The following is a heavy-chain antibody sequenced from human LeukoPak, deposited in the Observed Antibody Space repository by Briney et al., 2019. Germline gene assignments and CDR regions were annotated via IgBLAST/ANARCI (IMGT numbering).Heavy chain of an antibody. D-gene: IGHD3-22*01. CDR2: ISAYNGNT. Sequence: ASVKVSCKASGYTFTSYYMHWVRQAPGQGLEWMGWISAYNGNTNYAQKLQGRVTMTTDTSTSTAYMELRSLRSDDTAVYYCARVIYYYDSSGLNWFDPWGQGTLVTVSS. J-gene: IGHJ5*02. CDR3: ARVIYYYDSSGLNWFDP. CDR1: GYTFTSYY. V-gene: IGHV1-18*04.